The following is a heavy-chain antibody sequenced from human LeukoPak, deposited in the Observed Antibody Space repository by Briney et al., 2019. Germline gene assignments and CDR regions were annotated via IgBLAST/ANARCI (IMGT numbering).Heavy chain of an antibody. Sequence: SETLSLTCAVYGGSFSGYYWSWIRQPPGKGLEWIGEIYHIGSTNYNPSLKSRVTISVDTSKNQFSLKLSSVTAADTAVYYCARARSQWGRNAFDIWGQGTMVTVSS. CDR3: ARARSQWGRNAFDI. CDR2: IYHIGST. J-gene: IGHJ3*02. CDR1: GGSFSGYY. D-gene: IGHD1-26*01. V-gene: IGHV4-34*01.